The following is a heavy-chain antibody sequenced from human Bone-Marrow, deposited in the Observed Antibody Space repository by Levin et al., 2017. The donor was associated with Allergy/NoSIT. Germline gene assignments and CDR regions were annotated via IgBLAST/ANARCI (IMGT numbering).Heavy chain of an antibody. CDR2: MFAGGAA. J-gene: IGHJ5*02. D-gene: IGHD1-20*01. Sequence: PSETLSLTCTVSGDSINNTNHYWSWIRQLAGKGLEWIGRMFAGGAATYNRSLRSRVTISIDTSKNQFSLKLTSVTAADTAVYYCARDETFNCWHTGWSDPWGQGTLVTVSS. CDR3: ARDETFNCWHTGWSDP. V-gene: IGHV4-61*02. CDR1: GDSINNTNHY.